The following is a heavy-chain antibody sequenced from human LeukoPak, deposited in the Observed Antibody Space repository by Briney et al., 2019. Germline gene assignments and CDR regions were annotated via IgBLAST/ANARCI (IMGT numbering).Heavy chain of an antibody. D-gene: IGHD3-10*01. J-gene: IGHJ4*02. Sequence: GRSLRLSCAASGFTFSSYGMHWVRQAPGKGLEWVAVIWYDGSNKYYADSVKGRFTISRDNSKNTLYLQMNSLRAEDTAVYYCARDRYYGSGSYPHDYWGQGTLLTVSS. CDR2: IWYDGSNK. CDR3: ARDRYYGSGSYPHDY. V-gene: IGHV3-33*01. CDR1: GFTFSSYG.